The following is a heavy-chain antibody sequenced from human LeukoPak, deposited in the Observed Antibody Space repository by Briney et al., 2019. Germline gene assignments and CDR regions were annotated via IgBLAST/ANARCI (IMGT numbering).Heavy chain of an antibody. V-gene: IGHV1-58*02. CDR3: AALGSVVQGNY. Sequence: SVKVSCKASGFTFTSSAMQWVRQARGQRLEWIGWIVVGSGNTNYAQKFQGRVTITRDMTTSTAYMELSSLRSEDTAVYYCAALGSVVQGNYWGQGTLVTVSS. J-gene: IGHJ4*02. D-gene: IGHD2-2*01. CDR1: GFTFTSSA. CDR2: IVVGSGNT.